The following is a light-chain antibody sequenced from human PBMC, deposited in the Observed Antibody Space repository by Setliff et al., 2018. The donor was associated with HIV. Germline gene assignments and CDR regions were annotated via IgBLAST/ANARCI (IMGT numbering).Light chain of an antibody. V-gene: IGLV2-23*02. Sequence: QSALTQPASVSGSPGQSINISCTGSSSDVGSPLSSVSWYQQNPGEVPKLILYNVNQRPSGTSSRFSGSKSKSTASLTVSGLQAADEGTYYCCSYAGGDTWIFGGGTQLTVL. CDR1: SSDVGSPLSS. CDR2: NVN. J-gene: IGLJ2*01. CDR3: CSYAGGDTWI.